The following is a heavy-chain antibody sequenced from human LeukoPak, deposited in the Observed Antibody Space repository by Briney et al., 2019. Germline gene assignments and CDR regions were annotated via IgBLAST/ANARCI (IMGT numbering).Heavy chain of an antibody. D-gene: IGHD3-10*01. CDR3: ARDLALYSSGSYNDY. V-gene: IGHV3-74*01. J-gene: IGHJ4*02. CDR1: GFTFSSYW. Sequence: GGSLRLSCAASGFTFSSYWMHWVRQAPGKGLVWVSRINTDGSSTSYADSVKGRFTISRDNAKNTLYLQMNSLRAEDTAVYYCARDLALYSSGSYNDYWGQGTLVTVSS. CDR2: INTDGSST.